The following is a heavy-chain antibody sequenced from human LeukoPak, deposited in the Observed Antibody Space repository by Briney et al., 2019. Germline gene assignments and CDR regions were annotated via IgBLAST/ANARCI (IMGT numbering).Heavy chain of an antibody. V-gene: IGHV4-34*01. J-gene: IGHJ6*02. CDR2: INHSGST. CDR1: GGSFSGYY. Sequence: SETLSLTCAVYGGSFSGYYWRWFRQPPGKGLAWIGEINHSGSTNYNPALKSRVTISVDTSKNQFSLKLSSVTAADTAVYYCARGPTVVPAAHYCMDVWGQGTTVTVSS. D-gene: IGHD2-2*01. CDR3: ARGPTVVPAAHYCMDV.